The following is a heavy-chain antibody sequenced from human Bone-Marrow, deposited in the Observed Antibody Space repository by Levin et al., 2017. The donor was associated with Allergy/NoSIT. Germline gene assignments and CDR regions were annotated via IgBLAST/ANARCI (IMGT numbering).Heavy chain of an antibody. CDR2: INPNSGGT. CDR3: ARGVRVLRYFDCLKMCGY. CDR1: GYTFTGYY. D-gene: IGHD3-9*01. Sequence: ASVKVSCKASGYTFTGYYMHWVRQAPGQGLEWMGWINPNSGGTNYAQKFQGRVTMTRDTSISTAYMELSRLRSDDTAVYYCARGVRVLRYFDCLKMCGYWGQGTLVTVSS. V-gene: IGHV1-2*02. J-gene: IGHJ4*02.